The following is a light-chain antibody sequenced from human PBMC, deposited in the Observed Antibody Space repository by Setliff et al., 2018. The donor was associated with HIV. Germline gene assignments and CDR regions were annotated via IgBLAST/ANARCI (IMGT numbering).Light chain of an antibody. J-gene: IGLJ1*01. V-gene: IGLV2-14*03. CDR3: NSYINTSPPAYV. CDR1: SSDVGGYNY. Sequence: QSALAQPASVSGSPGQSITISCTGTSSDVGGYNYVSWYQQHPGKAPKLMIYDVTNRPSGVSNRFSGSKSGNTASLTISGLQAEDEAGYYCNSYINTSPPAYVFGTGTKVTVL. CDR2: DVT.